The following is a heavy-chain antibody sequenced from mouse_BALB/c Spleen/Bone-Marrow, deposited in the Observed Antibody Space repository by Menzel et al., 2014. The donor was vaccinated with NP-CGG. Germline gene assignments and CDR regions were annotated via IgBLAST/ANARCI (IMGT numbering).Heavy chain of an antibody. CDR3: ARPYGNWYFDV. CDR1: GFTFSSYG. V-gene: IGHV5-6-3*01. D-gene: IGHD2-1*01. Sequence: EVKLVESGGGLVKPGGSLKLSCAASGFTFSSYGMSWVRQTPDKRLELVATINSNGGSTYYPDSVKGRFTISRDNAKNTLYLQMSSLKSEDTAMYYCARPYGNWYFDVWGAGTTVTVSS. J-gene: IGHJ1*01. CDR2: INSNGGST.